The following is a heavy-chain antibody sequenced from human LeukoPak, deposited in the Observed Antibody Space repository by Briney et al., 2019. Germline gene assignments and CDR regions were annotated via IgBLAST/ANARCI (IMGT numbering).Heavy chain of an antibody. CDR1: GGSISSYY. CDR3: ARVAIFGVVEYYFDY. J-gene: IGHJ4*02. V-gene: IGHV4-4*07. CDR2: IYTSGST. D-gene: IGHD3-3*01. Sequence: SETLSLTCTVSGGSISSYYWSWIRQPAGKGLEWIGRIYTSGSTNYNPSLKSRVTMSVDTSKKQFSLKLSSVTPADTAVYYCARVAIFGVVEYYFDYWGRGTLVTVSS.